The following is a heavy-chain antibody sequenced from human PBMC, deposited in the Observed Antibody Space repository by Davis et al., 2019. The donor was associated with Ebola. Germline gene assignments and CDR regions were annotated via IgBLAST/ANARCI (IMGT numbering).Heavy chain of an antibody. Sequence: GESLKISCAASGFNFGSYSMNWVRQAPGKGLEWVSSISDSSSYIYYGDSVKGRFTISRDNSKNTLYLQMNSLRAEDTAVYYCAKVELRNYWGQGTLVTVSS. CDR2: ISDSSSYI. D-gene: IGHD3-10*01. J-gene: IGHJ4*02. CDR1: GFNFGSYS. CDR3: AKVELRNY. V-gene: IGHV3-21*01.